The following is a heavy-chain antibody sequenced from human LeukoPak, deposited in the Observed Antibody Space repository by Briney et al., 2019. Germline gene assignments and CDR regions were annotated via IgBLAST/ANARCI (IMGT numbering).Heavy chain of an antibody. Sequence: SVKVSCKASGGTFSSYAISWVRQAPGQGLEWMGGIIPIFGTANYAQKFQGRVTITTDESASTAYMELSSLRSEDTAVYYCARASRKYSSGWSDWGQGTLVTVSS. CDR2: IIPIFGTA. J-gene: IGHJ4*02. CDR1: GGTFSSYA. CDR3: ARASRKYSSGWSD. V-gene: IGHV1-69*05. D-gene: IGHD6-19*01.